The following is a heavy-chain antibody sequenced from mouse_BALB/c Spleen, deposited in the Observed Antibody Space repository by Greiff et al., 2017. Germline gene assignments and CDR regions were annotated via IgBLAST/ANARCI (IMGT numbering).Heavy chain of an antibody. J-gene: IGHJ3*01. CDR3: ARSGDGYPAY. Sequence: VHLVESGAELVKPGASVKLSCKASGYTFTSYWMHWVKQRPGQGLEWIGEINPSNGRTNYNEKFKSKATLTVDKSSSTAYMQLSSLTSEDSAVYYCARSGDGYPAYWGQGTLVTVSA. CDR2: INPSNGRT. V-gene: IGHV1S81*02. CDR1: GYTFTSYW. D-gene: IGHD2-3*01.